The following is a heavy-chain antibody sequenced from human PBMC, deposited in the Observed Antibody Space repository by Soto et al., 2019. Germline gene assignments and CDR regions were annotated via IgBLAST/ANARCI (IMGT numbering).Heavy chain of an antibody. CDR2: IYYSGST. Sequence: QLQLQESGPGLVKPSETLSLTCTVSGGSISSSSYYWGWIRQPPGKGLEWIGSIYYSGSTYYNPSLKSRVTISVDTSKNQFSLKLSSVTAADTAVYYCVTFDTMAHLFDYWGQGTLVTVSS. D-gene: IGHD3-10*01. V-gene: IGHV4-39*01. CDR1: GGSISSSSYY. J-gene: IGHJ4*02. CDR3: VTFDTMAHLFDY.